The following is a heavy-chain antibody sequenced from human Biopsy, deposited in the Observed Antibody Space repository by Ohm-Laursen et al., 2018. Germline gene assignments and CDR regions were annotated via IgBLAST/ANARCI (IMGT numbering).Heavy chain of an antibody. CDR2: IDPKTGGT. D-gene: IGHD3-3*01. V-gene: IGHV1-2*02. CDR1: GYTFTGYH. J-gene: IGHJ6*02. CDR3: AKDLLEWSVPS. Sequence: GASVKVSCKASGYTFTGYHVHWVRQAPGQGLEWMGWIDPKTGGTEYAQKFRGRVTMTRDTSISTMYMDLSGLRSDDTAVYYCAKDLLEWSVPSWGQGTTVTVSS.